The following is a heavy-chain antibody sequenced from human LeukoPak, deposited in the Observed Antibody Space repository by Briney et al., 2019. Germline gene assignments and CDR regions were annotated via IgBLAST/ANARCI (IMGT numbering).Heavy chain of an antibody. CDR1: GFTFSNAW. CDR2: IYYSGSI. D-gene: IGHD3-10*01. Sequence: PGGSLRLSCAASGFTFSNAWMNWVRQSPGKGLEWIGSIYYSGSIYYNPSLKSRVTISVDTSKNQFSLKLSFVTAADTAMYYCARSDYHNSGSHTVFDAFDIWGQGTRVTVSS. CDR3: ARSDYHNSGSHTVFDAFDI. V-gene: IGHV4-38-2*01. J-gene: IGHJ3*02.